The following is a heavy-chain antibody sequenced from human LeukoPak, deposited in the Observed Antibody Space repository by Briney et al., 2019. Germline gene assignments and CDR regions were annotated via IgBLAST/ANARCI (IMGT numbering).Heavy chain of an antibody. V-gene: IGHV1-3*01. CDR3: ARGVGDFWSGYYTSYYGMDA. J-gene: IGHJ6*02. Sequence: ASVKVSCKASGYTFTSYAMHWVRQAPGQRLEWMGWINAGNGNTKYSQKFQGRVTITRDTSASTAYMELSSLRSEDTAVYYCARGVGDFWSGYYTSYYGMDAWGQGTTVTVSS. CDR2: INAGNGNT. CDR1: GYTFTSYA. D-gene: IGHD3-3*01.